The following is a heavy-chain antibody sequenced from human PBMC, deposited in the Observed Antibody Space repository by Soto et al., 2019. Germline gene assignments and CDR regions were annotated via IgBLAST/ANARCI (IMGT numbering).Heavy chain of an antibody. D-gene: IGHD2-15*01. CDR3: ERGRDAASQFYSPHGMAV. J-gene: IGHJ6*02. CDR2: MDPITGGT. Sequence: SXKVSFKASGYNXAAYYTYLVRQAPGRGLGWVGLMDPITGGTDYEERLRDRVNMTRDTSINTAYMELRRLRSDHTAIYFCERGRDAASQFYSPHGMAVWGQGTTVTVSS. V-gene: IGHV1-2*02. CDR1: GYNXAAYY.